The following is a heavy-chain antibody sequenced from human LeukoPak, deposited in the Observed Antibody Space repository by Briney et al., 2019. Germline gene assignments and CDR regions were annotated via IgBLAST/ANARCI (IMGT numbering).Heavy chain of an antibody. CDR1: GFTFSSYG. D-gene: IGHD3-22*01. Sequence: GGSLGLSCAASGFTFSSYGMHWVRQAPGKGLEWVAVIWYDGSNKYYADSVKGRFTISRDNAKNSLYLQMNSLRAEDTAVYCCARGIYDSSGCYFDYWGQGTLVTVSS. CDR3: ARGIYDSSGCYFDY. J-gene: IGHJ4*02. V-gene: IGHV3-33*01. CDR2: IWYDGSNK.